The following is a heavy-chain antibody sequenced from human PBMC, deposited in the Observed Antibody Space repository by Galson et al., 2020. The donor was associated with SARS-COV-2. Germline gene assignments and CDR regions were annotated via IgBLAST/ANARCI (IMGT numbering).Heavy chain of an antibody. CDR1: GGSFSGYS. Sequence: SETLSLTCAVYGGSFSGYSWSWVRQPPGKGLEWIGQIKDSGNTKYNPSLESRVTISVDTSKKQFSLKLTSVTAADTAVYYCARGLPGYWGQGTLVTVSS. CDR3: ARGLPGY. J-gene: IGHJ4*02. CDR2: IKDSGNT. V-gene: IGHV4-34*01.